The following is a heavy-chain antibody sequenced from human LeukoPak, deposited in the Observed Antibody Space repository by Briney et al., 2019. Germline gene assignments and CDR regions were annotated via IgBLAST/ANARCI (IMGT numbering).Heavy chain of an antibody. CDR1: GFTFASYG. CDR3: ARDLDTNDY. J-gene: IGHJ4*02. CDR2: INNGGGAT. Sequence: PGGSLRLSCAASGFTFASYGMTWVRQAPGKGLEWVSGINNGGGATFYADSVKGRFTISRDNSKNTLYLQMNSLRAEDTAVYYCARDLDTNDYWGQGTLVTVSS. D-gene: IGHD5-18*01. V-gene: IGHV3-23*01.